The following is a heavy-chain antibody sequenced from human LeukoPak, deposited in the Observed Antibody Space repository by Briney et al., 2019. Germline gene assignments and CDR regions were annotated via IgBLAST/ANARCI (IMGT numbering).Heavy chain of an antibody. V-gene: IGHV3-43*01. J-gene: IGHJ4*02. CDR3: ATERFRYFDD. D-gene: IGHD3-16*01. Sequence: GGSLRLSCAASGFSFGDYTLHWVRQAPGKGLEWVSLITRDGGATFYADSVKGRFTISRDTSRYSLFLQMNSLRIEDTALYYRATERFRYFDDWGQGTLVTVSS. CDR2: ITRDGGAT. CDR1: GFSFGDYT.